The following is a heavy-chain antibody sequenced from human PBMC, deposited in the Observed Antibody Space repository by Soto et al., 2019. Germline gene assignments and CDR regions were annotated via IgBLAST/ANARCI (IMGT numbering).Heavy chain of an antibody. J-gene: IGHJ6*02. V-gene: IGHV1-2*02. Sequence: ASVKVSCKASGYTFTGYYMHWVRQAPGQGLEWMGWINPNSGGTNYAQKFQERVTITRDMSASTAYMELSSLRSEDTASYYCAAGGYSYGYYYGMDVWGQGTTVTVSS. D-gene: IGHD5-18*01. CDR3: AAGGYSYGYYYGMDV. CDR2: INPNSGGT. CDR1: GYTFTGYY.